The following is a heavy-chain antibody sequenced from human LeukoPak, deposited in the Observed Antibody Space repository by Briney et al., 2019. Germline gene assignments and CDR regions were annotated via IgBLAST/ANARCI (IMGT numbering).Heavy chain of an antibody. CDR2: INHSGST. Sequence: SETLSLSCAVYGGSFSGYYWSWIRQPPGKGLEWIGEINHSGSTNYNPSLKSRVTISVDTSKNQFSLKLSSVTAADTAVYYCARSIAVALDALDIWGQGTTVTVSS. V-gene: IGHV4-34*01. CDR3: ARSIAVALDALDI. D-gene: IGHD6-19*01. CDR1: GGSFSGYY. J-gene: IGHJ3*02.